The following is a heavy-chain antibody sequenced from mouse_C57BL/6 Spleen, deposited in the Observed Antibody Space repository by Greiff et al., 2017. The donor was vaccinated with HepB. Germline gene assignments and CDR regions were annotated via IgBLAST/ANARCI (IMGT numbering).Heavy chain of an antibody. CDR2: IRLKSDNYAT. CDR3: TDDYDGGWYFDV. Sequence: EVKLVESGGGLVQPGGSMKLSCVASGFTFSNYWMNWVRQSPEKGLEWVAQIRLKSDNYATHYAESVKGRFTISRDDYKSSVYLQMNNLRAEDTGIYYCTDDYDGGWYFDVWGTGTTVTVSS. CDR1: GFTFSNYW. V-gene: IGHV6-3*01. J-gene: IGHJ1*03. D-gene: IGHD2-4*01.